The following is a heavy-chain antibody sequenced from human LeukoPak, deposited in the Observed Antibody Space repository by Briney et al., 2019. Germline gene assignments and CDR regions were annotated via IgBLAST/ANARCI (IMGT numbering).Heavy chain of an antibody. V-gene: IGHV3-21*01. CDR1: GLTFSSYS. CDR3: TCTREGTGFQFDS. D-gene: IGHD3/OR15-3a*01. CDR2: ISSSSSYI. J-gene: IGHJ4*02. Sequence: NPGGSLRLSCAASGLTFSSYSMNWVRQAPGKGLEWVSSISSSSSYIYYADSVKGRFTISRDNAKNSLYLQMNSLRVEDTAVYYCTCTREGTGFQFDSWGQGTLVTVSP.